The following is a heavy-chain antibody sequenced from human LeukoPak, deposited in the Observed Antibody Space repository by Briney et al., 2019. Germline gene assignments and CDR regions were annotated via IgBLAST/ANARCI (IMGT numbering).Heavy chain of an antibody. CDR2: INGEGSDK. CDR3: LDFGHSD. V-gene: IGHV3-7*01. CDR1: GFTFSNSW. J-gene: IGHJ4*02. Sequence: PGGPLRLSCAASGFTFSNSWMTWVRQVPGKGLEWVATINGEGSDKYYVDSVKGRFIISRDNAKNSLHLQMSSLRVEDTAVYYCLDFGHSDCGQGTLVTVSS. D-gene: IGHD3/OR15-3a*01.